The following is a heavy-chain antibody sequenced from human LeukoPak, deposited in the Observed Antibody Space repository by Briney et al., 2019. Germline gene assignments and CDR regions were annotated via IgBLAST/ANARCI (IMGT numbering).Heavy chain of an antibody. CDR2: ISYDGSNK. CDR3: ASLRMDTAMVTTYFDY. V-gene: IGHV3-30*01. CDR1: GFTFSSYA. J-gene: IGHJ4*02. Sequence: GGSLRLSCAASGFTFSSYAMHWVRQAPGKGLEWVAVISYDGSNKYYADSVKGRFTISRDNSKNTLYLQMNSLRAEDTAVYYCASLRMDTAMVTTYFDYWGQGTLVTVSS. D-gene: IGHD5-18*01.